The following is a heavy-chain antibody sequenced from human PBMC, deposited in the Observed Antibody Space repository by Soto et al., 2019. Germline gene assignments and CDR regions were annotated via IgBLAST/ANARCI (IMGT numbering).Heavy chain of an antibody. CDR3: ARGGPATPSPYYYYYGMDV. J-gene: IGHJ6*02. CDR1: GGSFSGYC. CDR2: INHSGST. Sequence: PSETLSLTCAVYGGSFSGYCWSWIRQPPGKGLEWIGEINHSGSTNYNPSLKSRVTISVDTSKNQFSLKLSSVTAADTAVYYCARGGPATPSPYYYYYGMDVWGQGTTVTVSS. D-gene: IGHD2-15*01. V-gene: IGHV4-34*01.